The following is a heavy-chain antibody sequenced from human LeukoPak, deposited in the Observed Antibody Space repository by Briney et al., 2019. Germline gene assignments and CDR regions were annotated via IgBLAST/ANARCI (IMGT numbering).Heavy chain of an antibody. CDR3: ARVVAAAGTVYFDY. CDR1: GRSISCYY. CDR2: IYYSGSP. J-gene: IGHJ4*02. D-gene: IGHD6-13*01. Sequence: SETLSLTCTVHGRSISCYYWSSIRQPPAKGQEWIGYIYYSGSPNYNPSLKSQVTKSVDKPNNQFSPKLASVTAPDTAVYYCARVVAAAGTVYFDYWGQGTLVTASS. V-gene: IGHV4-59*01.